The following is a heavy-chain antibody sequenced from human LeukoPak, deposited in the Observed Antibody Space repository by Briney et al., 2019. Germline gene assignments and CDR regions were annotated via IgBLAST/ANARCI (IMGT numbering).Heavy chain of an antibody. CDR1: GGSISSSSYY. J-gene: IGHJ5*02. Sequence: PSETLSLTCTVSGGSISSSSYYWGWIRQPPGKGLEWIGSIYYSGSTYYNPSLKSRVTISVDTSKNQFSLKLSSVTAADTAIYYCARSYYDVLIGYYPGWFDPWGQGTLVTVSS. CDR3: ARSYYDVLIGYYPGWFDP. V-gene: IGHV4-39*01. D-gene: IGHD3-9*01. CDR2: IYYSGST.